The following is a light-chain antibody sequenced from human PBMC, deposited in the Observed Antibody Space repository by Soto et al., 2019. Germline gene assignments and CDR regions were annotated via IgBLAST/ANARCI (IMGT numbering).Light chain of an antibody. CDR1: SSDVWSYNL. CDR3: CSYAGSRV. Sequence: QSVLTQPASVSVSPVQSITISCTGTSSDVWSYNLVSWYQQHPGKAPKLMIYEGSKRPSGVSNRFSGSKSGNTASLTISGLQAEDEADYYCCSYAGSRVFGGGTKLTVL. CDR2: EGS. V-gene: IGLV2-23*01. J-gene: IGLJ3*02.